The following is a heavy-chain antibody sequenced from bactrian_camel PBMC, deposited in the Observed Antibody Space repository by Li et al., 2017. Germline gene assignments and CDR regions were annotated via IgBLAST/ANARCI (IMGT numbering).Heavy chain of an antibody. D-gene: IGHD2*01. CDR2: IDSRGGT. Sequence: VQLVESGGGLVQPGGSLRLSCAASGLDFSSRYMTWVRQAPGKEREGVAAIDSRGGTAYADSTGRFTISQDNAKNTLYLQMNSLKPEDTALYYCATDWGVLTATPGLLALWGQGTQVTVS. V-gene: IGHV3S26*01. CDR3: ATDWGVLTATPGLLAL. CDR1: GLDFSSRY. J-gene: IGHJ4*01.